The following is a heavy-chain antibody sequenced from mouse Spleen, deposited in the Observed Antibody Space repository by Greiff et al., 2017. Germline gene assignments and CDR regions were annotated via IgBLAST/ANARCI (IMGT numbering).Heavy chain of an antibody. CDR1: GYAFSSSW. CDR3: ARDYSNYLSYAMDY. V-gene: IGHV1-82*01. Sequence: QVQLQQSGPELVKPGASVKISCKASGYAFSSSWMNWVKQRPGKGLEWIGRIYPGDGDTNYNGKFKGKATLTADKSSSTAYMQLSSLTSEDSAVYFCARDYSNYLSYAMDYWGQGTSVTVSS. D-gene: IGHD2-5*01. J-gene: IGHJ4*01. CDR2: IYPGDGDT.